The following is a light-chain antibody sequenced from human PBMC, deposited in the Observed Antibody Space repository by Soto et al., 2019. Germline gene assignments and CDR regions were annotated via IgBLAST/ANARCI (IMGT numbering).Light chain of an antibody. CDR3: QQYGSSPPWT. V-gene: IGKV3-20*01. CDR1: QSVSSSY. J-gene: IGKJ1*01. Sequence: EIVLTQSPGTLSLSPGERATLSCRASQSVSSSYLAWYQQKPGQAPRLLIYGASSRATGIPDRFSGSGSGTDFTLTISRLGPEDFAVYYYQQYGSSPPWTFGQGTKVDIK. CDR2: GAS.